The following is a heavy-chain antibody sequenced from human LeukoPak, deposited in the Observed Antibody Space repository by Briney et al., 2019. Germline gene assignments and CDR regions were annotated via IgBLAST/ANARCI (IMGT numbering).Heavy chain of an antibody. CDR2: IYYSGST. J-gene: IGHJ4*02. Sequence: SETLSLTCTVSGGSISSYYWSWIRQPPGRGLEWIGYIYYSGSTNYNPSLKSRVTISVETSKNEFSLKLRSVTAADTAVYYCARVTGYRIEDYFDYWGQGTLVTVSS. CDR3: ARVTGYRIEDYFDY. V-gene: IGHV4-59*01. D-gene: IGHD6-13*01. CDR1: GGSISSYY.